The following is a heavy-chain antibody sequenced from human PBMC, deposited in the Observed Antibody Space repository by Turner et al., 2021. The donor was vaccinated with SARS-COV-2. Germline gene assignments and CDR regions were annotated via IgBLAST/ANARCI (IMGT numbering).Heavy chain of an antibody. CDR1: GFTFSSFD. CDR3: AKEGAENYYFDC. D-gene: IGHD1-7*01. Sequence: QVQLVDSGGGVVQPGRSLRLSCAASGFTFSSFDMHWVRQAQGKGLEWVACMSFDGSNTHYTDSVKGRFTISRDSSKNTLYLQMASLRTEDTAVYYCAKEGAENYYFDCWGQGTLVTVSS. V-gene: IGHV3-30*18. J-gene: IGHJ4*02. CDR2: MSFDGSNT.